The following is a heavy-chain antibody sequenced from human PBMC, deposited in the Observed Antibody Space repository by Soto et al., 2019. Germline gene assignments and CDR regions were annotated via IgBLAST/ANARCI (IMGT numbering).Heavy chain of an antibody. CDR3: ARDNYGMDV. CDR2: ISGSGGST. J-gene: IGHJ6*02. CDR1: GFTFVDYW. V-gene: IGHV3-23*01. Sequence: GGSLRLSCAASGFTFVDYWMHWVRQAPGKGLEWVSAISGSGGSTYYADSVKGRFTISRDNSKNTLYLQMNSLRAEDTAVYYCARDNYGMDVWGQGTTVTVSS.